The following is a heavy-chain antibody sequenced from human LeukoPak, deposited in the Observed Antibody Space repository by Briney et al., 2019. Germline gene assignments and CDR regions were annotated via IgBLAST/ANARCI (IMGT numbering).Heavy chain of an antibody. D-gene: IGHD4/OR15-4a*01. J-gene: IGHJ4*02. CDR1: GFTVSSNS. V-gene: IGHV3-53*01. CDR2: IFSST. Sequence: GGSLRLSCTISGFTVSSNSMSWVRQAPGKGLEWVSFIFSSTHYSDSVKGRFTISRDNSKNTLYLQMNSLRAEDTAVYYCARRAGAYSHPYDYWGQGTLVTVSS. CDR3: ARRAGAYSHPYDY.